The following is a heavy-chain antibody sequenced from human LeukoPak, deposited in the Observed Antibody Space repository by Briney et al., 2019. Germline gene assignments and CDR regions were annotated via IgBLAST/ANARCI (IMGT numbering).Heavy chain of an antibody. CDR1: GFTFSSYG. Sequence: GRSLRLSCAASGFTFSSYGMHWVRQAPGKGLEWVAVIWYDGSNKYYADSVKGRFTISRDNSKNTLYLQMNSLRAEDTAVYYCAKVTINYLPYYWGQGTLVTVSS. CDR2: IWYDGSNK. D-gene: IGHD4/OR15-4a*01. V-gene: IGHV3-33*06. J-gene: IGHJ4*02. CDR3: AKVTINYLPYY.